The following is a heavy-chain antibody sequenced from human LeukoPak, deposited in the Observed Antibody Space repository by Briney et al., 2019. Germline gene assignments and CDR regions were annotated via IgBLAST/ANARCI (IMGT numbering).Heavy chain of an antibody. Sequence: PGGSLRLSCAASGFTFSSYWMSWVRQAPGKGLEWVANIKQDGSEKYYVDSVKGRFTISRDNAKNSLYLQMNSLRAEDTAVYYCARERGYDFWSGYSPADPWGQGTLVTVSS. CDR3: ARERGYDFWSGYSPADP. D-gene: IGHD3-3*01. CDR2: IKQDGSEK. CDR1: GFTFSSYW. V-gene: IGHV3-7*01. J-gene: IGHJ5*02.